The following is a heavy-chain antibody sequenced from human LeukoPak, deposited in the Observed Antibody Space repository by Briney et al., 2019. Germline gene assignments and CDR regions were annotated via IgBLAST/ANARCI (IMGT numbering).Heavy chain of an antibody. V-gene: IGHV1-2*02. CDR1: GYTFTGYY. D-gene: IGHD3-3*01. Sequence: GASVKVSCKASGYTFTGYYMHWVRQAPGQGLEWMGWINPNSGGTNYAQKLQGRVTMTTDTSTSTAYMELRSLRSDDTAVYYCARDRPPGGPLITIIGGSYGGDAFDIWGQGTMVTVSS. CDR2: INPNSGGT. CDR3: ARDRPPGGPLITIIGGSYGGDAFDI. J-gene: IGHJ3*02.